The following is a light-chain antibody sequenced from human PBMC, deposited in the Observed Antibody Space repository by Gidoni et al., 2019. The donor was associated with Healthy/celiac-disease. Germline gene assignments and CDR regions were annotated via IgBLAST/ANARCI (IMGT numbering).Light chain of an antibody. CDR2: AAS. V-gene: IGKV1-39*01. J-gene: IGKJ4*01. Sequence: DIQMTQSPSSLSASVGDRVTITCRASQSISSYLNWYQQKPGKAPKLLIYAASSLQSGVPSRFSGSGSGTDFTLTINSLQPEHFATYYCQQSYSTPFTFGGGTKVEIK. CDR3: QQSYSTPFT. CDR1: QSISSY.